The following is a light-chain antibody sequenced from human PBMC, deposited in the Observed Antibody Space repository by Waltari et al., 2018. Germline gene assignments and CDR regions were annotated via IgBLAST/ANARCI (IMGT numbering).Light chain of an antibody. V-gene: IGKV1-NL1*01. CDR3: QQYFVNPG. Sequence: DIQMTKSRYFFSSFIVFIFKITCRASQGISYSLAWYQQKPGKAPKLLLYDAFTLKSGVPSRFSGSGSGADYALTISSLQPEDFATYYCQQYFVNPGFGPGTKLEI. J-gene: IGKJ2*01. CDR2: DAF. CDR1: QGISYS.